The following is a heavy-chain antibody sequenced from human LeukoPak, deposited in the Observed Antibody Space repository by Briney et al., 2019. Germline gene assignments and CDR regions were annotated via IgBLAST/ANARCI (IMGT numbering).Heavy chain of an antibody. CDR2: IYHSGST. Sequence: SETLSLTCAVSGYSISSGYYWGWIRQPPGGGLDWIGSIYHSGSTYYNPSLKSRVTISVDTSKNQFSLKLSSVTAADTAVYYCAGCSSGWSPYYYYMDVWGKGTTVTVSS. CDR3: AGCSSGWSPYYYYMDV. J-gene: IGHJ6*03. D-gene: IGHD6-19*01. V-gene: IGHV4-38-2*01. CDR1: GYSISSGYY.